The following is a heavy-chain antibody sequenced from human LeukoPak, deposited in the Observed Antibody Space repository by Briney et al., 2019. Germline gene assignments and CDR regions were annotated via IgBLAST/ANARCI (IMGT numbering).Heavy chain of an antibody. D-gene: IGHD4-17*01. Sequence: SETLSLTCTVSGGSVSSGSYYWAWIRQPPGRGLEWIGHIFYTGGIHYNPSLKSRVTMSVDTSRNQFSLKLNSVTAVDTAVYYCARKATTGPTKAAFDIWGQGTMVTVST. CDR1: GGSVSSGSYY. J-gene: IGHJ3*02. CDR3: ARKATTGPTKAAFDI. CDR2: IFYTGGI. V-gene: IGHV4-61*01.